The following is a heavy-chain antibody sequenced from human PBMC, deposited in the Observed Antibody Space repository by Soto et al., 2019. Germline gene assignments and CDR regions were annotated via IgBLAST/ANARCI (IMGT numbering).Heavy chain of an antibody. CDR2: IYYSGST. D-gene: IGHD2-2*01. J-gene: IGHJ5*02. CDR3: ARLGRRHSVVVPYYWFDP. V-gene: IGHV4-31*03. Sequence: SETLSLTCTVSGGSISRGGYYWSWVRQHPGKGLEWIGYIYYSGSTYYNPSLKSRVTISVDTSKNQFSLKLSSVTAADTAVYYCARLGRRHSVVVPYYWFDPWGQGTLVTVSS. CDR1: GGSISRGGYY.